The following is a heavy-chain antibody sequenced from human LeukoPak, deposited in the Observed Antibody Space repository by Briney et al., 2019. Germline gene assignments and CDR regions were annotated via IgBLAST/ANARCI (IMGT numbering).Heavy chain of an antibody. CDR3: ARETDIAAAANYFDY. Sequence: ASVKVSCKASGYTFTSYYIHWVRQASGQGLEWMGIINPSGGGTTYAQKFQGRVTMTSDASTSTVYMELSSLRSEDTAVYYCARETDIAAAANYFDYWGQGTLVTVSS. CDR2: INPSGGGT. CDR1: GYTFTSYY. V-gene: IGHV1-46*01. J-gene: IGHJ4*02. D-gene: IGHD6-13*01.